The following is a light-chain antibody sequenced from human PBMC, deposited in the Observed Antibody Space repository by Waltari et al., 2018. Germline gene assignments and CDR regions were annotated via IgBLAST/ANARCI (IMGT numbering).Light chain of an antibody. V-gene: IGKV3-20*01. CDR3: QQCSSSPLT. J-gene: IGKJ4*01. CDR1: QSVINNY. Sequence: EIVLTQSPGTLSLSPGERATLSCRASQSVINNYLAWYQQKPGQAPRPLIDDASRRATGIPDRFSGSGSGTDFTLTISRLEPEDFAVYYCQQCSSSPLTFGGGTRLEIK. CDR2: DAS.